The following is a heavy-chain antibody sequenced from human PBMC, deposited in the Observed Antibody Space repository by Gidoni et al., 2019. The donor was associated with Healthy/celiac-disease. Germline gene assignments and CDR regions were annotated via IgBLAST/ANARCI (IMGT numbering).Heavy chain of an antibody. V-gene: IGHV3-9*01. D-gene: IGHD3-22*01. CDR3: AKVPYYYDSSGYPYYFDY. Sequence: EVQLVGSGGGLVQPGRSLRRSCAASGFTFDDYAMHWVRQAPGKGLEWVSGISWNSGSIGYADSVKGRFTISRDNAKNSLYLQMNSLRAEDTALYYCAKVPYYYDSSGYPYYFDYWGQGTLVTVSS. J-gene: IGHJ4*02. CDR2: ISWNSGSI. CDR1: GFTFDDYA.